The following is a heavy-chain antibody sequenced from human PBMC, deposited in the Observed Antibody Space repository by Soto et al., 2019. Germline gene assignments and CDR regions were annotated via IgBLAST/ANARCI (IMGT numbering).Heavy chain of an antibody. CDR2: IYYSGST. Sequence: PSETLSLTCTVSGGSVSSGSYYWSWIRQPPGKGLEWIGYIYYSGSTNYNPSLKSRVTISVDTSKNQFSLKLSSVTAADTAVYYCARGQYSGSQRGYYYGMDVWGQGTTVTVSS. D-gene: IGHD1-26*01. J-gene: IGHJ6*02. CDR1: GGSVSSGSYY. CDR3: ARGQYSGSQRGYYYGMDV. V-gene: IGHV4-61*01.